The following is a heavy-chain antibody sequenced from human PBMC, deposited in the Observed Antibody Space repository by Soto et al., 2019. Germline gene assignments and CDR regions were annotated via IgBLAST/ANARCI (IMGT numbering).Heavy chain of an antibody. CDR3: ERANGKSEYSSSCVFDS. J-gene: IGHJ4*02. CDR1: GGSINSGGYY. D-gene: IGHD6-13*01. V-gene: IGHV4-31*03. Sequence: QVQLQESGPGLVKPSQTLSLICTVSGGSINSGGYYWSWIRQHPGKGLEWIGYIYYSGSTYYNPFPRSRVTISAGASESQFSLKLSSVNAADTAVYFCERANGKSEYSSSCVFDSWGQGTLVNVSS. CDR2: IYYSGST.